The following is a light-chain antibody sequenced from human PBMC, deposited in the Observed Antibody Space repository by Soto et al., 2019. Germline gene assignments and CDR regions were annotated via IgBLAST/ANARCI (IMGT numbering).Light chain of an antibody. CDR1: SSDVGGYNY. Sequence: QSVLTQPPSASGSLGQSVTISCTGTSSDVGGYNYVSWYQQHPGKAPKLLIYDVSHRPSGVPDRFSGSKSGNTASLTVSGLQADDEADYYCSSYAGSNNLVFGTGTQLTVL. V-gene: IGLV2-8*01. J-gene: IGLJ1*01. CDR2: DVS. CDR3: SSYAGSNNLV.